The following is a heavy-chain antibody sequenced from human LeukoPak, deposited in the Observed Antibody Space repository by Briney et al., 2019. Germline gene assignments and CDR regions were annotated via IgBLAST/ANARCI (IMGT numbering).Heavy chain of an antibody. CDR3: AKSPPGYYYDSSGYYSDY. V-gene: IGHV3-23*01. CDR1: GFTFSSYA. D-gene: IGHD3-22*01. Sequence: GGSLRLSCAASGFTFSSYAMSWVRQAPGKGVEWVSAISGSGGSTYYADSVTGRFTISRDNSKNKLYLQMNSLRAEDTAVYYCAKSPPGYYYDSSGYYSDYWGQGTLVTVSS. J-gene: IGHJ4*02. CDR2: ISGSGGST.